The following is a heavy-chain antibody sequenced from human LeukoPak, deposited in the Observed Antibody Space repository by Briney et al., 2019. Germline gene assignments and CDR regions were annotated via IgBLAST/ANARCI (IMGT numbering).Heavy chain of an antibody. D-gene: IGHD2-2*01. Sequence: ASVKVSCKASGYTFTSYYMHWVRQAPGQGLEWMGWINPNSGGTNYAQKFQGRVTMTRDTSISTAYMELSRLRSDDTAVYYCARVIGYCSSTSCSEYFQHWGQGTLVTVSS. J-gene: IGHJ1*01. CDR2: INPNSGGT. CDR3: ARVIGYCSSTSCSEYFQH. V-gene: IGHV1-2*02. CDR1: GYTFTSYY.